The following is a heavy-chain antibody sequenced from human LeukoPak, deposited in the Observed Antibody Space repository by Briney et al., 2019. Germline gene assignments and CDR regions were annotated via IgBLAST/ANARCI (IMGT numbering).Heavy chain of an antibody. J-gene: IGHJ4*02. CDR1: GFTFDDYA. D-gene: IGHD6-13*01. CDR3: AKDRLGQLVRPDFDY. CDR2: ISWNSGSI. Sequence: PGGSLRLSCAASGFTFDDYAMHWVRQAPGKGLEWVSGISWNSGSIGYADSVKGRFTISRDNAKNSLYLQMNSLRAEDTALYYCAKDRLGQLVRPDFDYWGQGTLVTVSS. V-gene: IGHV3-9*01.